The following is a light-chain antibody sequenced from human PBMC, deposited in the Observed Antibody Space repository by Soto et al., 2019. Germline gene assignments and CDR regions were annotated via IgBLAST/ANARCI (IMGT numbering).Light chain of an antibody. V-gene: IGLV2-23*01. Sequence: QSALTQPASVSGSPGQSITISCTGTSNDVGSYKLLSWYQQHPGKAPKLIIHEDDRRPSGISSRCSGSKSGNTASLTISGLQNEDEAVYYCCTYAGDSTFVFGSGTKLTVL. CDR1: SNDVGSYKL. CDR2: EDD. J-gene: IGLJ1*01. CDR3: CTYAGDSTFV.